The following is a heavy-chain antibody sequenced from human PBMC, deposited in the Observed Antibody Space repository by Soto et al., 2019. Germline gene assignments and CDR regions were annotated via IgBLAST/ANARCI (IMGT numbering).Heavy chain of an antibody. V-gene: IGHV3-33*01. Sequence: PGGSVRLSCAASGFTFSSYGMHRVRQAPGKGLEWVAVVWYDGSDKYYADSVKGRFTISRDNSKNTLFLQMNSLRAEDTAVYYCARSPSTVYFDSWGQGALVTVSS. J-gene: IGHJ4*02. D-gene: IGHD2-2*01. CDR1: GFTFSSYG. CDR2: VWYDGSDK. CDR3: ARSPSTVYFDS.